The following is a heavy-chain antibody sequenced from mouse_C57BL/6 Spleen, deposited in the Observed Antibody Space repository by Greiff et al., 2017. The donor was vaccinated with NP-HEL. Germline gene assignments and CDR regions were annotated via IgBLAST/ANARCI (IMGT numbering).Heavy chain of an antibody. D-gene: IGHD3-3*01. V-gene: IGHV1-26*01. Sequence: EVQLQQSGPELVKPGASVKISCKASGYTFTDYYMNWVKQSHGKSLEWIGDINPNNGGTSYNQKFKGKATLTVDKSSSTAYMELRSLTSEDSAVYYCARRGGDEGYFDYWGQGTTLTVSS. CDR2: INPNNGGT. CDR1: GYTFTDYY. J-gene: IGHJ2*01. CDR3: ARRGGDEGYFDY.